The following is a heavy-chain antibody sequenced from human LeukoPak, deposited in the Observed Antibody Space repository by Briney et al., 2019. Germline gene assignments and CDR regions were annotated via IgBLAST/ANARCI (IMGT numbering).Heavy chain of an antibody. Sequence: PGGTLRLSCAASGFTFSSYGMSWVRQAPGKGLEWVSTISGSGGSTYYADSVKGRFTISRDNSKNTLYLQMNSLRAEDTAVYYCAKALFGDRRVGAFDIWGLGTMLTVSS. J-gene: IGHJ3*02. D-gene: IGHD3-10*02. V-gene: IGHV3-23*01. CDR3: AKALFGDRRVGAFDI. CDR2: ISGSGGST. CDR1: GFTFSSYG.